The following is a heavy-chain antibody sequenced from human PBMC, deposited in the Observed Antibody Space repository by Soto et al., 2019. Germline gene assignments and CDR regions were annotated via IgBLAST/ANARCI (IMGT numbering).Heavy chain of an antibody. CDR1: GGSIRSGGYY. V-gene: IGHV4-31*03. CDR3: ARAQGY. J-gene: IGHJ4*02. Sequence: QVQLQESGPGLVKPSQTLSLTCTVSGGSIRSGGYYWSWIRQHPGKGLEWIGYIYYSGNTYYNPAHEGRITVSVETSKNQFSLKLISVAATHTAVYYAARAQGYWGQGTLVTVSS. CDR2: IYYSGNT.